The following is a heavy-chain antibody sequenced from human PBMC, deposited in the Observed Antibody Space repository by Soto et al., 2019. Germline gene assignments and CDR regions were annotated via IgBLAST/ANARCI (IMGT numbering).Heavy chain of an antibody. Sequence: PSETLSLTCTVSGGSISSGGYYWSWIRQPPGKGLEWIGYIYYSGSTNYNPSLKSRVTISVDTSKNQFSLKLSSVTAADTAVYYCARADLRDLLLLPWFDPWGQGTLVTVSS. CDR2: IYYSGST. J-gene: IGHJ5*02. CDR3: ARADLRDLLLLPWFDP. CDR1: GGSISSGGYY. V-gene: IGHV4-61*08. D-gene: IGHD2-15*01.